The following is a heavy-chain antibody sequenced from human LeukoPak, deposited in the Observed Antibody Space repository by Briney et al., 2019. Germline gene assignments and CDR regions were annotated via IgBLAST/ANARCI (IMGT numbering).Heavy chain of an antibody. J-gene: IGHJ4*02. Sequence: GESLKISCKGSGYNFAKYWIGWVRQLPGKGLEWMGIIYPGDSDTRYSPSFQGQVTISADKSISTAYLQWSSLKASDTAMYYCARVQYGDYSFDYWGQGTLVTVSS. CDR1: GYNFAKYW. V-gene: IGHV5-51*01. D-gene: IGHD4-17*01. CDR3: ARVQYGDYSFDY. CDR2: IYPGDSDT.